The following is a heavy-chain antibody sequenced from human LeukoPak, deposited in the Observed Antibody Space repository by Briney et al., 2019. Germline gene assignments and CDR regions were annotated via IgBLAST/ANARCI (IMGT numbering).Heavy chain of an antibody. Sequence: SETLSLTCSVSDDSITMYYWTWIRQPPGKGLEWIGYVDHTGSTNFNPSLNGRVSISRDTTKNLFSLRLRSVTAADPAVYFCARGRVSSSTWYSTYYYYYYMDVWGKGTTVTVSS. J-gene: IGHJ6*03. V-gene: IGHV4-59*01. CDR2: VDHTGST. D-gene: IGHD1-1*01. CDR3: ARGRVSSSTWYSTYYYYYYMDV. CDR1: DDSITMYY.